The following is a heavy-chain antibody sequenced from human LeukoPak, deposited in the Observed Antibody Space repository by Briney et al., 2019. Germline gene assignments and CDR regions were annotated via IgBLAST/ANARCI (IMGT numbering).Heavy chain of an antibody. Sequence: GESLKISCKGSGYSFTTKWIGWVRQMPGKGLECMGTIYPGDSDTRYSPSFEGQVTISVDKSISTAYLQWSGLKASDSAMYYCVRLQDYTMGLWGQGTPVTVSS. CDR3: VRLQDYTMGL. J-gene: IGHJ6*02. D-gene: IGHD3-16*01. CDR1: GYSFTTKW. V-gene: IGHV5-51*01. CDR2: IYPGDSDT.